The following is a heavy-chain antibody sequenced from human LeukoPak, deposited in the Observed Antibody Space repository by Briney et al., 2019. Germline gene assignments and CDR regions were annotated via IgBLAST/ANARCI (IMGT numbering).Heavy chain of an antibody. CDR1: GGSISSYY. Sequence: PSETLSLTCTVSGGSISSYYWSWIRQPAGKGLEWIGRIYTSGSTNYNPSLKSRVTMSVDTSKNQFSLKLSSVTAADTAVYYCARDSPWYYDFWSGYRPDYMDVWGKGTTVTVSS. D-gene: IGHD3-3*01. CDR3: ARDSPWYYDFWSGYRPDYMDV. CDR2: IYTSGST. V-gene: IGHV4-4*07. J-gene: IGHJ6*03.